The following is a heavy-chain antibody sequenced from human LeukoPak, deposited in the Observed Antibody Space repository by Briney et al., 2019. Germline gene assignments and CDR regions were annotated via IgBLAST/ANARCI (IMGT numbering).Heavy chain of an antibody. D-gene: IGHD3-9*01. Sequence: GGSLRLSCAASGFTFSSYWMSWVRQAPGKGLEWVANIKQDGSEKYYVDSVKGRFTISRDNAKNSLYLQMNSLRAEDTAVYYCARDQQRYFDWSNHNDAFDIWGQGTMVTVSS. V-gene: IGHV3-7*01. CDR1: GFTFSSYW. CDR3: ARDQQRYFDWSNHNDAFDI. CDR2: IKQDGSEK. J-gene: IGHJ3*02.